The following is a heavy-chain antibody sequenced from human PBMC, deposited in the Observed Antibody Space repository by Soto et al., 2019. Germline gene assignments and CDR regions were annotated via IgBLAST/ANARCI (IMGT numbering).Heavy chain of an antibody. J-gene: IGHJ4*02. D-gene: IGHD3-10*01. CDR3: AKEIRGSTVFEY. Sequence: GGSLRLSCSASGFTFSSYAMHWVRQAPGKGLEWVAVIWYDGSNKYYADYVKGRFTISRDNSKNTLYLQMNSLRAEDTAVYYCAKEIRGSTVFEYWGQGTLVTVSS. CDR2: IWYDGSNK. CDR1: GFTFSSYA. V-gene: IGHV3-33*06.